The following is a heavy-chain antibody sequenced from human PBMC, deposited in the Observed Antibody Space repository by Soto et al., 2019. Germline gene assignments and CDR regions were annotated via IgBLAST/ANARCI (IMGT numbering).Heavy chain of an antibody. CDR3: AKDSYSSSWYWTYGMDV. V-gene: IGHV3-30*18. J-gene: IGHJ6*02. Sequence: PVGSLRLSCAASGFTFSSYGMHWVRQAPGKGLEWVAVISYDGSNKYYADSVKGRFTISRDNSKNTLYLQMNSLRAEDTAVYYCAKDSYSSSWYWTYGMDVWGQGTTVSVSS. CDR1: GFTFSSYG. D-gene: IGHD6-13*01. CDR2: ISYDGSNK.